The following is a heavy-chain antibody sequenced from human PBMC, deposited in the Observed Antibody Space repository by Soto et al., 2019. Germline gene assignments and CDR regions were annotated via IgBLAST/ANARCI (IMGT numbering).Heavy chain of an antibody. D-gene: IGHD3-10*01. J-gene: IGHJ3*02. CDR2: IIPIFGTT. Sequence: QVQLVQSGTEVKKPGSSVKVSYKASGGTFSSYAISWVRQAPGQGLEWMGGIIPIFGTTNYAQRFQGRVSITADESTSTTYMELSSLRSEDTAVYYCAGSYKYGSGTFDAFDIWGQGTLVTVSS. CDR1: GGTFSSYA. CDR3: AGSYKYGSGTFDAFDI. V-gene: IGHV1-69*01.